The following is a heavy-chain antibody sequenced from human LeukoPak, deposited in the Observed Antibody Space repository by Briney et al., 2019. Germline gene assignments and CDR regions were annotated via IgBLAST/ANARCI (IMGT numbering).Heavy chain of an antibody. CDR2: IFNSGNT. CDR3: AREHEYGDSER. V-gene: IGHV4-31*03. Sequence: PSETLSLTCTVSGGSMSRGGYYWNWIRQFPGKGLEWIGHIFNSGNTYYNPSLKSRVSMSVDTSKNQFSLRLTSLTAADTAVYYCAREHEYGDSERWGQGTLVIVSS. CDR1: GGSMSRGGYY. D-gene: IGHD4-17*01. J-gene: IGHJ1*01.